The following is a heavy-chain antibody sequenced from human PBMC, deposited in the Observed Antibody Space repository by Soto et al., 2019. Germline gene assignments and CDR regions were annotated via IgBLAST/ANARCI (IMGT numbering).Heavy chain of an antibody. CDR1: GFTFSSYA. D-gene: IGHD4-17*01. V-gene: IGHV3-23*01. CDR3: AKDAVSGDGVWLAES. J-gene: IGHJ5*02. CDR2: LYGGGGHT. Sequence: GGSLRLSCAASGFTFSSYAMIWVRQAPGKGLEWASGLYGGGGHTNYADSVKGRFTISRDNSKNTLYLQMNSLRPEDTAVYRCAKDAVSGDGVWLAESWGQGTLVTVSS.